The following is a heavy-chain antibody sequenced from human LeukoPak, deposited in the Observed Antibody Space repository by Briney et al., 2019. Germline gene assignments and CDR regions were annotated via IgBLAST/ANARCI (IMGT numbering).Heavy chain of an antibody. D-gene: IGHD5-12*01. CDR2: FYYSGNT. CDR3: ARQWDIVATWGRWFDP. CDR1: GVSITHY. V-gene: IGHV4-39*01. Sequence: SETLSLTCTVSGVSITHYWGWIRQPPGKGLEWIGSFYYSGNTYYNSSLESRVTISVDTSKNQFSLKLTSVTAADTAIYYCARQWDIVATWGRWFDPWGQGIPVTVSS. J-gene: IGHJ5*02.